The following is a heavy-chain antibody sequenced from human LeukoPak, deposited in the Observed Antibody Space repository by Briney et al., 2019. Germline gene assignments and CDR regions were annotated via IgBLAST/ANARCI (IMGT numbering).Heavy chain of an antibody. J-gene: IGHJ4*02. CDR1: GFTFSSYG. V-gene: IGHV3-30*02. Sequence: PGGSLRLSCAASGFTFSSYGMHWVRQAPGKGLEWVAFIRYDGSNKYYADSVKGRFTISRDNSKNTLYLQMNSLRAEDTAVYYCAKDRNYYDSSGYFLFDYWGQGTLVTVSS. CDR3: AKDRNYYDSSGYFLFDY. CDR2: IRYDGSNK. D-gene: IGHD3-22*01.